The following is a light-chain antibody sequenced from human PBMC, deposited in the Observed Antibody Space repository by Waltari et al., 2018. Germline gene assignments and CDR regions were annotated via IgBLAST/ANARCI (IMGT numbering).Light chain of an antibody. V-gene: IGKV1-5*03. CDR1: QSISSW. Sequence: DIQMTQSPSTLSASVGDRVTITCRASQSISSWLAWYQQKPGKAPKLLIYKTSSLESGVPSRFSGSGSVTEFTLTISSLQPDDFATYYCQQYNNYPFTFGPGTKVDIK. CDR2: KTS. J-gene: IGKJ3*01. CDR3: QQYNNYPFT.